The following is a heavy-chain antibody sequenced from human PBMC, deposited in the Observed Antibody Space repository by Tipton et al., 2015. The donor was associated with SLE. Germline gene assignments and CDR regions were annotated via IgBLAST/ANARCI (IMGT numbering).Heavy chain of an antibody. J-gene: IGHJ2*01. V-gene: IGHV3-48*03. CDR1: GFTFSSYE. CDR3: ARGGAAAGGGWYFDL. D-gene: IGHD6-13*01. CDR2: ISSRGSTI. Sequence: GSLRLSCAASGFTFSSYEMNWVRQAPGKGLEWVSYISSRGSTIYYADSVKGRFTISRDNAKNSLYLQMNSLRAEDTAVYYCARGGAAAGGGWYFDLWGRGTLVTVSS.